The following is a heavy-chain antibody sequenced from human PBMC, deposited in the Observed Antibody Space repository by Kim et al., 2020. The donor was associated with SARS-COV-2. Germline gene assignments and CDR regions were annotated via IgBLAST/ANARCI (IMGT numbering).Heavy chain of an antibody. D-gene: IGHD3-22*01. CDR1: GGSISSYY. CDR3: ARGLEEYYYDSSGYYTGQGFDY. CDR2: IYYSGST. V-gene: IGHV4-59*01. Sequence: ETLSLTCTVSGGSISSYYWSWIRQPPGKGLEWIGYIYYSGSTNYNPSLKSRVTISVDTSKNQFSLKLSSVTAADTAVYYCARGLEEYYYDSSGYYTGQGFDYWGQGTLVTVSS. J-gene: IGHJ4*02.